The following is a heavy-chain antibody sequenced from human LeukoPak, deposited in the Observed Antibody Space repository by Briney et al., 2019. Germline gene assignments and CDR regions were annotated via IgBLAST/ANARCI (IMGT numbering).Heavy chain of an antibody. CDR1: GDSLRIGDYY. Sequence: SETLSLTCSIPGDSLRIGDYYWGWLGPPPGKELEGVGSRFESGNTSYNPSLKSRVTVSLATSKNQVSLNLSSVTAADTAVSYCAKFISVWGACDNWGQGTLVTVSS. J-gene: IGHJ4*02. CDR3: AKFISVWGACDN. CDR2: RFESGNT. V-gene: IGHV4-39*07. D-gene: IGHD7-27*01.